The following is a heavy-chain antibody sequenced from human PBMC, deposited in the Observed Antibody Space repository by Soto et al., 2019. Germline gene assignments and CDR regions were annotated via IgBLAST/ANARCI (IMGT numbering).Heavy chain of an antibody. CDR2: IYHSGST. V-gene: IGHV4-4*02. J-gene: IGHJ6*02. CDR3: ARVSGSYYYGMDV. Sequence: ASETLSLTCTVSGGSINTYNLFWAWVRQPPGKGLEWIGEIYHSGSTNYNPSLKSRVTISVDKSKNQFSLKLSSVTAADTAVYYCARVSGSYYYGMDVWGQGITVTVSS. CDR1: GGSINTYNLF. D-gene: IGHD1-26*01.